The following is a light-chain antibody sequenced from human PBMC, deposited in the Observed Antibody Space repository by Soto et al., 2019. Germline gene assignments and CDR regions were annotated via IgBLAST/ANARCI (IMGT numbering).Light chain of an antibody. CDR3: QQRSDWTWT. Sequence: EIVLTQSPATLSLSPGERATLSCRASQSVSSYLAWYQQKPGQAPRLLMYEASNRATGIPDRLSGGGAGTDFNLTISRLQPEDFAVYYGQQRSDWTWTFGQGTKVDIK. V-gene: IGKV3D-11*02. CDR1: QSVSSY. J-gene: IGKJ1*01. CDR2: EAS.